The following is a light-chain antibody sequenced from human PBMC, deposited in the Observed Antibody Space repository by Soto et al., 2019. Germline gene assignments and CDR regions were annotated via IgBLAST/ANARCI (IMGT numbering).Light chain of an antibody. V-gene: IGLV1-47*02. J-gene: IGLJ3*02. Sequence: QSVLTQSPSASGTPGQRVTISCSGSSSNIGSNYVYWYQQLPGTAPKLLIYGNNQRPSGVPDRFSGSKSGTSGFLAISGLRSEDEAEYYCATWDDSLTSEVFGRGTKLTVL. CDR3: ATWDDSLTSEV. CDR1: SSNIGSNY. CDR2: GNN.